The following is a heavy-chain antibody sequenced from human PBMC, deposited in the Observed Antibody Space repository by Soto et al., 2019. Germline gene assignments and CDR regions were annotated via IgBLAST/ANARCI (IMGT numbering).Heavy chain of an antibody. D-gene: IGHD3-10*01. CDR1: AFTVNGHY. Sequence: EVQLVESGGGLVQPGGSLKLSCAASAFTVNGHYMSWVRQAPGKGLEWVSVIYSGGSTYYANSVTGRFTISRDNSRNTVYLQMNSLRAEDTAVYYCARDRTISDYRSSGALGLWGQGTLVSVSS. J-gene: IGHJ4*02. CDR3: ARDRTISDYRSSGALGL. V-gene: IGHV3-66*01. CDR2: IYSGGST.